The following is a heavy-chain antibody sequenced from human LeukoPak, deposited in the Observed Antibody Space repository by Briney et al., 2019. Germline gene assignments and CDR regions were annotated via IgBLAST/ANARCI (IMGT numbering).Heavy chain of an antibody. CDR2: MNPNSGNT. Sequence: ASVKVSCKASGYTFTSYDINWVRQATGQGLEWMGWMNPNSGNTGYAQKFQGRVTMTRNTSISTAYMELSSLRSEDMAVYYCARRDSTGYSSSWYPYYYYGMDVWGQGTTVTVSS. V-gene: IGHV1-8*01. CDR3: ARRDSTGYSSSWYPYYYYGMDV. J-gene: IGHJ6*02. CDR1: GYTFTSYD. D-gene: IGHD6-13*01.